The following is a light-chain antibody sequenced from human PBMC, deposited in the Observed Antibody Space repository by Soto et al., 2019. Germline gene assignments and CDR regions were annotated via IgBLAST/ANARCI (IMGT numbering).Light chain of an antibody. J-gene: IGLJ1*01. Sequence: QSALTQPPSASGSPGQSVTISSTGTSSDVGGYNYVSWYQQHPGKAPKLLTSEVTKRPSGVPDRFSGSKSGNTASLTVSGLQAEDEADYYCNSYAGSNNFYVFGTGTKLTV. CDR3: NSYAGSNNFYV. CDR2: EVT. V-gene: IGLV2-8*01. CDR1: SSDVGGYNY.